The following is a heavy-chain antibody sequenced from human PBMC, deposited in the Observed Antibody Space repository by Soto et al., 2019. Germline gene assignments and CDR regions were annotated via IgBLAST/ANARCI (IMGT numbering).Heavy chain of an antibody. CDR1: GYTFSNLA. V-gene: IGHV1-3*01. Sequence: VKVSCKASGYTFSNLAMHWVRQAPGQRLELMRWINAGNWNRKYSQKFQGRVTITRGTSASTAYMELSILRSEVTDVYSCARDAGSFDYWGQGTLVTVSS. CDR3: ARDAGSFDY. J-gene: IGHJ4*02. CDR2: INAGNWNR. D-gene: IGHD3-10*01.